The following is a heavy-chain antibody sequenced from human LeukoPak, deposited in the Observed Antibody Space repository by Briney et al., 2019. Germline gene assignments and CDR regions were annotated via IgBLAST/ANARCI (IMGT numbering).Heavy chain of an antibody. CDR3: ARGLSSGWYDGAFDI. Sequence: ASVKVSCKAAGYSFTTFHINWVRQAPGQGPEWMGWVNPDTGNTGFAQKFQGRVTITQNSSVTTVYMELSSLTSEDTAVYYCARGLSSGWYDGAFDIWGQGTMVTVSS. J-gene: IGHJ3*02. CDR2: VNPDTGNT. CDR1: GYSFTTFH. D-gene: IGHD6-19*01. V-gene: IGHV1-8*03.